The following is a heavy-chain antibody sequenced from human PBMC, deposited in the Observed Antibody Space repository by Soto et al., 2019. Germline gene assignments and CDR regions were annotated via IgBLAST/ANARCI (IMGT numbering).Heavy chain of an antibody. Sequence: KVSCAASGFTFSGSAMHWVRQASGKGLEWVGRIRSKANSYATAYAASVKGRFTISRDDSKNTAYLQMNSLKTEDTAVYYCYSYGYAGMDVWGQGTTVTVSS. V-gene: IGHV3-73*01. D-gene: IGHD5-18*01. CDR3: YSYGYAGMDV. CDR1: GFTFSGSA. J-gene: IGHJ6*02. CDR2: IRSKANSYAT.